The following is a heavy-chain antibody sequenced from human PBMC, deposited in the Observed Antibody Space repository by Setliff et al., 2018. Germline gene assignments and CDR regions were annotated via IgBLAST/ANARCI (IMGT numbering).Heavy chain of an antibody. V-gene: IGHV1-18*01. J-gene: IGHJ6*03. CDR1: GNSFSSFS. CDR2: VSTYNGDT. Sequence: ASVKVSCKASGNSFSSFSITWVRQAPGQGLEWMGWVSTYNGDTKYAQNFRGRVTMTTDMSTSTAYMELRSLTSDDTAVYYRARGVAGASPNYYYMDAWGRGTTVTVSS. CDR3: ARGVAGASPNYYYMDA. D-gene: IGHD6-19*01.